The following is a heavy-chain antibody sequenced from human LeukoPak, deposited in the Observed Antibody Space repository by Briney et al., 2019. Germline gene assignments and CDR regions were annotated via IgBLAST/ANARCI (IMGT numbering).Heavy chain of an antibody. CDR1: GGSISSGDYY. Sequence: SETLSLTCAVSGGSISSGDYYWSWIRQPPGKGLEWIGYIYYSGSTYYNPSLKSRVTISVDTSKNQFSLKLSSVTAADTAVYYCARDITMTKRFDYWGQGTLVTVSS. V-gene: IGHV4-30-4*08. CDR2: IYYSGST. J-gene: IGHJ4*02. CDR3: ARDITMTKRFDY. D-gene: IGHD3-22*01.